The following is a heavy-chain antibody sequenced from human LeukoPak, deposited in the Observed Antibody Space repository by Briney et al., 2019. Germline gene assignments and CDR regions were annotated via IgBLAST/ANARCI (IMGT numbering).Heavy chain of an antibody. V-gene: IGHV1-8*02. CDR2: MNPNSGNT. Sequence: ASVKVSCKASGYSFTNYYIHWVRQATGQGLEWMGWMNPNSGNTGYAQKFQGRITMTRNTSISTAYMELSSLRSEDTAVYYCARDMVRGVIGYWGQGTLVTVSS. CDR3: ARDMVRGVIGY. J-gene: IGHJ4*02. D-gene: IGHD3-10*01. CDR1: GYSFTNYY.